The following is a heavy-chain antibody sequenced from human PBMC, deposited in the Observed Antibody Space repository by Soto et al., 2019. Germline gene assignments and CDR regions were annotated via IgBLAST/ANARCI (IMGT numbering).Heavy chain of an antibody. J-gene: IGHJ4*02. CDR1: GFTFSDYY. Sequence: LRLSCAASGFTFSDYYMDWIRQAPGKGLEWISYINNRGSAIYYADSVKGRFTISRDNAKNLLYLQMNSLRADDTAVYYCVRGHSAVSGPFDDWGQGTLVTVSS. V-gene: IGHV3-11*01. D-gene: IGHD6-19*01. CDR2: INNRGSAI. CDR3: VRGHSAVSGPFDD.